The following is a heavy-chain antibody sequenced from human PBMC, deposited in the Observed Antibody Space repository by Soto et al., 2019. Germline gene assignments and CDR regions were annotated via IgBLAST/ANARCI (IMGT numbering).Heavy chain of an antibody. V-gene: IGHV3-23*01. D-gene: IGHD1-26*01. CDR1: GFTFSSYA. Sequence: GGSLRLSCAASGFTFSSYAMSWVRQDPGKGPEWVSVISGSGGSTYYADSVKGRFTISRDNSKNTLYLQMNSLRAEDTAVYYCAKDLSGSYYDFDYWGQGTLVTVSS. CDR3: AKDLSGSYYDFDY. J-gene: IGHJ4*02. CDR2: ISGSGGST.